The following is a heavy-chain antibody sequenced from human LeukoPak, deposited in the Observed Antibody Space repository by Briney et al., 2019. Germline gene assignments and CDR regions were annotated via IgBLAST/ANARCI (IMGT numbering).Heavy chain of an antibody. V-gene: IGHV3-21*01. CDR3: ARDPLFSAAAGTGYFQH. J-gene: IGHJ1*01. D-gene: IGHD6-13*01. CDR1: GFTFSSYS. CDR2: ISSSSSYI. Sequence: PGGSLRLSCAASGFTFSSYSMNWVRQAPGKGLEWVSSISSSSSYIYYADSVKGRFTISRDNAKNSLYLQMNSLRAEDTAVYYCARDPLFSAAAGTGYFQHWGQGTLVTVSS.